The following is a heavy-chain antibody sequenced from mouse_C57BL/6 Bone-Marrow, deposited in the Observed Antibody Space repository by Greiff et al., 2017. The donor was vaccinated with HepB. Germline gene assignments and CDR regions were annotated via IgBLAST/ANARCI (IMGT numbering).Heavy chain of an antibody. CDR1: GYTFTSYW. Sequence: QVQLQQPGAELVMPGASVKLSCKASGYTFTSYWMHWVKQRPGQGLEWIGEIDPSDSYTNYNQKFKGKSTLTVDKSSSTAYMQLSSLTSEDSAVYYCASPITTVVALSYWYFDVWGTGTTVTVSS. CDR3: ASPITTVVALSYWYFDV. J-gene: IGHJ1*03. V-gene: IGHV1-69*01. D-gene: IGHD1-1*01. CDR2: IDPSDSYT.